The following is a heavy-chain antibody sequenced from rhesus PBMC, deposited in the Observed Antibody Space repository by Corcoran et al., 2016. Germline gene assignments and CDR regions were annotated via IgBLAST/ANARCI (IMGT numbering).Heavy chain of an antibody. Sequence: QLQLQESGPGLVKPSETLSVTCAVSGGSISSSYWSWIRQAPGKGLEWIGYIYGSVSSTNYNPSLKSRVTLSVDTSKTQLSLKLSSVTTADTAVYYCARDGTYSSWSLDYWGQGVLVTVSS. J-gene: IGHJ4*01. CDR2: IYGSVSST. D-gene: IGHD6-13*01. CDR3: ARDGTYSSWSLDY. V-gene: IGHV4-169*02. CDR1: GGSISSSY.